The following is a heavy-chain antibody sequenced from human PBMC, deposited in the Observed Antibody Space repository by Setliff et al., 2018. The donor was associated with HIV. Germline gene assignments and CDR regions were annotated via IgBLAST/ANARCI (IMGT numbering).Heavy chain of an antibody. CDR3: ASAGPYCGDDCPYNWLTP. Sequence: PSETLSLTCTVSGGSIRSGSYYWTWIRQPAGKGPEWIGHIYTNGYTRYNASLRSRVTMSVDTSKNLFSLTLRSVTAADTAVYYCASAGPYCGDDCPYNWLTPWGQGTLVTVSS. J-gene: IGHJ5*02. CDR2: IYTNGYT. D-gene: IGHD2-21*02. V-gene: IGHV4-61*09. CDR1: GGSIRSGSYY.